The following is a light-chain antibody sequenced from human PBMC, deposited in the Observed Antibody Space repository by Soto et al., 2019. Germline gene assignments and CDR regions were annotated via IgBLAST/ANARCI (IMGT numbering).Light chain of an antibody. Sequence: THSPVTLPVCPRERGPLPCRASQFVSRYLAWYQQKPGQAPRLLIYDASNRATGIPARFSGSGSGTEFTLTISSIEPEDFAVYYCQKRSNWRATFGQGTRLEI. V-gene: IGKV3-11*01. CDR1: QFVSRY. J-gene: IGKJ5*01. CDR2: DAS. CDR3: QKRSNWRAT.